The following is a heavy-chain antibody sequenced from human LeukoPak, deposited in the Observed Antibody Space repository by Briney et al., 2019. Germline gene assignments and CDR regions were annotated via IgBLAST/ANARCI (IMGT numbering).Heavy chain of an antibody. D-gene: IGHD4-23*01. Sequence: SETLSLTCTVSGGSISSHYWSWIWQPPGKGLEWIGYIYYSGSTNYNPSLKSRVTISVDTSKNQFSLKLSSVTAADTAVYYCARIEDYGGNSVNYWGQGTLVTVSS. V-gene: IGHV4-59*11. CDR1: GGSISSHY. CDR3: ARIEDYGGNSVNY. J-gene: IGHJ4*02. CDR2: IYYSGST.